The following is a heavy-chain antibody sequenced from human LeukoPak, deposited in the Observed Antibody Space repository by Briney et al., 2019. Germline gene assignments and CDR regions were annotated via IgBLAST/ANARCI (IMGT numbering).Heavy chain of an antibody. CDR3: ARSDYYGSGSRED. Sequence: SETLSLTCAVSGGSISSSNWWSWVRQPPGKGLEWIGEIYHSGSTNYNPSLKSRVTISVDKSKNQFSLKLSSVTAADTAVYYCARSDYYGSGSREDWGQGTLVTVSS. D-gene: IGHD3-10*01. CDR2: IYHSGST. V-gene: IGHV4-4*02. CDR1: GGSISSSNW. J-gene: IGHJ4*02.